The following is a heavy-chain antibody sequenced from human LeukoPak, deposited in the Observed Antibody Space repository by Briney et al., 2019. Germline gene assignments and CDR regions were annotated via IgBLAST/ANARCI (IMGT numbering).Heavy chain of an antibody. Sequence: SETLSLTCTVSGASISSYYWSWIRQPPGMGLEWIGYVSNTGSPNYNPSLNSRVTISLDTSKSQFSLKLSSVTAADTAVYYCAKGAVKGGMDVWGQGITVTVSS. CDR3: AKGAVKGGMDV. J-gene: IGHJ6*02. D-gene: IGHD6-19*01. V-gene: IGHV4-59*01. CDR1: GASISSYY. CDR2: VSNTGSP.